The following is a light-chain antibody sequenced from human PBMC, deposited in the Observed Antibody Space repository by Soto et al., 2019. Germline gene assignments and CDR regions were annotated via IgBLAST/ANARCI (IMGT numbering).Light chain of an antibody. CDR3: QHYKSYPWT. CDR2: AAS. J-gene: IGKJ1*01. CDR1: QSITRY. Sequence: DIQMTQSPSSLSSSVVDRVNIPCRASQSITRYLTWYQQKPGKAPNLLIYAASSLHSGVPSRFSGSGSETEFTLTISSLQPDDFAIYYCQHYKSYPWTFGQGTKVDTK. V-gene: IGKV1-16*01.